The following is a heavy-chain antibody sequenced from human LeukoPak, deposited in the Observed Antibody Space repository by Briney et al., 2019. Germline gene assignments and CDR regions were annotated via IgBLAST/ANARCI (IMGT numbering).Heavy chain of an antibody. CDR2: ISSSSYI. D-gene: IGHD3-22*01. Sequence: GGSLRLSCAASGFTFSSYSMNWVRQAPGKGLEWVSSISSSSYIYYADSVKGRFTISRDNAKNSLYLQMNSLRAEDTAVYYCARELPTYYYDSSGYYSESYFDYWGQGTLVTVSS. CDR1: GFTFSSYS. CDR3: ARELPTYYYDSSGYYSESYFDY. V-gene: IGHV3-21*01. J-gene: IGHJ4*02.